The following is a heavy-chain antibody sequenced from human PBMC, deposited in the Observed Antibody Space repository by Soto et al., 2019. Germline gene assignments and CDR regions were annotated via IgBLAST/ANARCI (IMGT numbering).Heavy chain of an antibody. CDR1: VGSISSGDYY. D-gene: IGHD2-2*01. CDR3: ARNIVVVPADPGSFDY. V-gene: IGHV4-30-4*01. J-gene: IGHJ4*02. Sequence: SETLSLTCTVSVGSISSGDYYWSWIRQPPGKGLEWIGYIYYSGSTYYNPSLKSRVTISVDTSKNQFSLKLSSVTAADPAVYYCARNIVVVPADPGSFDYWGQGTLVTVSS. CDR2: IYYSGST.